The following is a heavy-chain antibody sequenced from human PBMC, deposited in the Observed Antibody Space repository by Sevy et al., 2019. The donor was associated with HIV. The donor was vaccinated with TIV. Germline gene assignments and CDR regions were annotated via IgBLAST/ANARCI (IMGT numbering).Heavy chain of an antibody. D-gene: IGHD1-1*01. CDR2: IIPIFCTA. CDR3: ARNGLKDGGPATYCWYFDL. V-gene: IGHV1-69*13. J-gene: IGHJ2*01. Sequence: ASVKVSCKASGGTFSSYAISWVRQAPGQGLEWMGGIIPIFCTANYAQKFQGRVTITADESTSTAYMELSSLRSEDTAVYYCARNGLKDGGPATYCWYFDLWGRGTLVTVSS. CDR1: GGTFSSYA.